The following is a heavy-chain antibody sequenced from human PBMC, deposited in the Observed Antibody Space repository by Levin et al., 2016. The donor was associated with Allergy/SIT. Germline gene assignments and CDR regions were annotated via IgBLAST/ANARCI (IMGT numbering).Heavy chain of an antibody. V-gene: IGHV4-4*02. CDR2: IYHSGST. D-gene: IGHD1-26*01. J-gene: IGHJ6*02. CDR3: AGWELAGIRGMDV. Sequence: WIRQPPGKGLEWIGEIYHSGSTNYNPSLKSRVTISVDKSKNQFSLKLSSVTAADTAVYYCAGWELAGIRGMDVWGQGTTVTVSS.